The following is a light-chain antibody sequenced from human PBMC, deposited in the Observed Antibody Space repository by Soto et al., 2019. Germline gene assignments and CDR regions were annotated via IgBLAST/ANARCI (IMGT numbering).Light chain of an antibody. Sequence: ILMTQSPYSLLLCLIERATINCKSSQRGLPSDNIKTWLAWYQHKPGKPPKLLIYGASTWESGVPDRFSGSGSGTEFTLTISSLQAEDVAVYYCQQYHSNRPTFGQGTKVDIK. CDR3: QQYHSNRPT. CDR1: QRGLPSDNIKTW. J-gene: IGKJ1*01. CDR2: GAS. V-gene: IGKV4-1*01.